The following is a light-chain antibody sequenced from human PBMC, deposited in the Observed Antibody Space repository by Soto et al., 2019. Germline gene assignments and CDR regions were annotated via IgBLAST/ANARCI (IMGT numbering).Light chain of an antibody. CDR3: SSFTTTSTWV. J-gene: IGLJ3*02. CDR2: EVT. V-gene: IGLV2-14*01. CDR1: SSDVGAYNF. Sequence: QSVLTQPASVSGSPGQSISISCAGSSSDVGAYNFVSWYQQHPGKVPKLLIYEVTKRPSGISTRFSGSKSGSTASLTISGLQSEDEADYYCSSFTTTSTWVFGEKTKLTVL.